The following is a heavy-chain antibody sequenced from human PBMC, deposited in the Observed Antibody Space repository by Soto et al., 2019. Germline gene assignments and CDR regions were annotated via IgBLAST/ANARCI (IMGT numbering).Heavy chain of an antibody. D-gene: IGHD1-20*01. CDR1: GFTFSSFV. CDR3: VRRAITATTKWGVFDV. V-gene: IGHV3-23*01. Sequence: GGSLRLSCAASGFTFSSFVMNWVRQAPGKGLEWVSTVSPRGDVPHYTDSVKGRFTISRDNSRRTLHLQMDSLRAEDAAVYCCVRRAITATTKWGVFDVWGEGTEVTVSS. CDR2: VSPRGDVP. J-gene: IGHJ3*01.